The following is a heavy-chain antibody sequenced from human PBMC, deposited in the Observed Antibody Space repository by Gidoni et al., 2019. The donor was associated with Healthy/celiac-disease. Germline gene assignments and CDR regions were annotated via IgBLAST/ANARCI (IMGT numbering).Heavy chain of an antibody. Sequence: EVQLVESGGVVVQPGGSLRLSCAASGFTFDDYAMHWVRQAPGKGLEWVSLISWDGGSTYYADSVKGRFTISRDNSKNSLYLQMNSLRAEDTALYYCAKDTAVAGIYYYYGMDVWGQGTTVTVSS. CDR2: ISWDGGST. V-gene: IGHV3-43D*03. J-gene: IGHJ6*02. CDR1: GFTFDDYA. D-gene: IGHD6-19*01. CDR3: AKDTAVAGIYYYYGMDV.